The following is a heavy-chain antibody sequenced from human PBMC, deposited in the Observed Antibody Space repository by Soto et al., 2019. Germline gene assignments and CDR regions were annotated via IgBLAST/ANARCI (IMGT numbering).Heavy chain of an antibody. D-gene: IGHD1-1*01. Sequence: GESKKISYKGAGYSFTSYGSSWASKMPGKGLEWMGRIDPSDSYTNYSPSFQGHVTISADKSISTAYLQWSSLKASDTAMYYCARHSLQIHYGMDVWGEGTTVTVSS. CDR3: ARHSLQIHYGMDV. CDR2: IDPSDSYT. CDR1: GYSFTSYG. V-gene: IGHV5-10-1*01. J-gene: IGHJ6*04.